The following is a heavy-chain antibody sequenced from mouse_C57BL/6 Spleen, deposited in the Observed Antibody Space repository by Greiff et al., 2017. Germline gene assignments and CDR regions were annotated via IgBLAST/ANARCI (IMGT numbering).Heavy chain of an antibody. CDR3: ATRYGSTWFAY. J-gene: IGHJ3*01. CDR2: IDPEDGET. CDR1: GFNIKDYY. D-gene: IGHD1-1*01. Sequence: EVKLMESGAELVKPGASVKLSCTASGFNIKDYYMHWVKQRTEQGLEWIGRIDPEDGETKYAPKFQGKATITADTSSNTAYLQLSSLTSEDTAVYYCATRYGSTWFAYWGQGTLVTVSA. V-gene: IGHV14-2*01.